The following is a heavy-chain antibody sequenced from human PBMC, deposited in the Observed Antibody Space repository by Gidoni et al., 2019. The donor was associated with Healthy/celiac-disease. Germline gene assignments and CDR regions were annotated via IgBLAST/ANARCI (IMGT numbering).Heavy chain of an antibody. CDR2: IYSGGST. CDR3: ARDRVGATHHYYYGMDV. J-gene: IGHJ6*02. Sequence: APEEQLEWVSVIYSGGSTYYADSVKGRFTISRDNSKNTLYLQMNSLRAEDTAVYYCARDRVGATHHYYYGMDVWGQGTTVTVSS. D-gene: IGHD1-26*01. V-gene: IGHV3-53*05.